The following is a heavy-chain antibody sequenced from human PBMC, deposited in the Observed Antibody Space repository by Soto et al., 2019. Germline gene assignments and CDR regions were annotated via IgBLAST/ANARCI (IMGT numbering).Heavy chain of an antibody. CDR2: IYPGDSDI. Sequence: PGESLKISCKSSGYSFTNYWIGWVRQMPGKGLEWMGIIYPGDSDIRYSPSFQGQVTISADKSIGTAYLQWSSLKASDTAIYYCARLTVDSHKYLGYCSGGSCYHFDPWGQGTLVTVSS. V-gene: IGHV5-51*01. CDR1: GYSFTNYW. D-gene: IGHD2-15*01. J-gene: IGHJ5*02. CDR3: ARLTVDSHKYLGYCSGGSCYHFDP.